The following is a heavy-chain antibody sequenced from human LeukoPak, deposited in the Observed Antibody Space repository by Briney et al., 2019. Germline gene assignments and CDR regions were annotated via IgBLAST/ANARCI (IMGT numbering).Heavy chain of an antibody. V-gene: IGHV1-46*01. CDR3: ARDRHLLYYGSGSYYFDY. Sequence: ASVTVSFKASGYTFTSYYMHWVRQAPGQEGDWMGIINPSGCRTSYVQKFQDRVTMTRHMSTRTVYMELSSVRSEDTAVYYCARDRHLLYYGSGSYYFDYWGQGTLVTVSS. CDR2: INPSGCRT. D-gene: IGHD3-10*01. CDR1: GYTFTSYY. J-gene: IGHJ4*02.